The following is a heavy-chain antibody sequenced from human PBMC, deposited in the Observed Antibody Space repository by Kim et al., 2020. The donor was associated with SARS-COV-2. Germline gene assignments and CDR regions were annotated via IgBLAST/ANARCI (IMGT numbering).Heavy chain of an antibody. Sequence: GGSLRLSCAASGFTFSSYEMNWVRQAPGKGLEWVSYISSSGSTIYYADSVKGRFTISRDNAKNSLYLQMNSLRAEDTAVYYCARGDSSGYTYYFDYWGQGTLVTVSS. D-gene: IGHD3-22*01. CDR2: ISSSGSTI. CDR3: ARGDSSGYTYYFDY. V-gene: IGHV3-48*03. J-gene: IGHJ4*02. CDR1: GFTFSSYE.